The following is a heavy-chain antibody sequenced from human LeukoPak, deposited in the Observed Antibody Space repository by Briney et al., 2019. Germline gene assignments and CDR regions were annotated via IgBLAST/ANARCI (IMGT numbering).Heavy chain of an antibody. J-gene: IGHJ3*02. V-gene: IGHV4-34*01. Sequence: PSETLSLTCAVYGGSFSGYYWSWIRLPPGKGLEWIGEINHSGSTDYNPSLKSRVTISVDTSKNQFSLKLSSVTAADTAVYYCARERMITFRRHRAFDIWGQGTMVTVSS. CDR2: INHSGST. D-gene: IGHD3-16*01. CDR3: ARERMITFRRHRAFDI. CDR1: GGSFSGYY.